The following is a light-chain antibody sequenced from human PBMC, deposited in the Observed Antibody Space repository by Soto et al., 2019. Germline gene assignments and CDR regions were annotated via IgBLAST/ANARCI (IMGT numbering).Light chain of an antibody. CDR1: QSVNSW. CDR3: HQYNSYPWT. V-gene: IGKV1-5*03. CDR2: RSS. J-gene: IGKJ1*01. Sequence: DIQMTQSPSTLSGSVGDRVTITCRASQSVNSWLAWYQQKPGQPPKLLIYRSSALESGVTSRFSGSGSVTEFTITISSLPTDDFETYYCHQYNSYPWTFGQGTKVDI.